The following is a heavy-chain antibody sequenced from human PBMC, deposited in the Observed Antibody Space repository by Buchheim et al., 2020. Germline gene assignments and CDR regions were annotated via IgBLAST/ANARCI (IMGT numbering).Heavy chain of an antibody. J-gene: IGHJ4*02. CDR2: IYYSGST. CDR3: ARGQYDFWSGYYEGYFDY. Sequence: QVQLQESGPGLVKPSETLSLTCTVSGGSISSYYWSWIRQPPGKGLEWIGYIYYSGSTYYNPSLKSRVTISVDTSKNQFSLKLSSVTAADTAVYYCARGQYDFWSGYYEGYFDYWGQGTL. CDR1: GGSISSYY. V-gene: IGHV4-59*01. D-gene: IGHD3-3*01.